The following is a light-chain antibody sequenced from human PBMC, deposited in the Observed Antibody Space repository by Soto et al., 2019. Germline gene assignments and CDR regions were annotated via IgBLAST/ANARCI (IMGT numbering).Light chain of an antibody. Sequence: EIVLTQSPGTLSLSPGERATLSCRASQSVSSSNLAWYQQKPGQAPRLLIYGASSRATGIPDRFSGSGSGTDFTLTMSRLEPEDFGVYYCQQYSSSTYTFGQGTKLEIK. V-gene: IGKV3-20*01. J-gene: IGKJ2*01. CDR1: QSVSSSN. CDR3: QQYSSSTYT. CDR2: GAS.